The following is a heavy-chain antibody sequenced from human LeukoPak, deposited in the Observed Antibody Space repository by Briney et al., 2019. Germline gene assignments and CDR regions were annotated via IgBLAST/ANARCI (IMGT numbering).Heavy chain of an antibody. CDR3: ARSNVLDVGTYFDY. V-gene: IGHV1-69*06. Sequence: ASVKVSCKASGGTFSSYAISWVRQAPGQGLEWMGGIIPIFGTANYAQKFQGRVTITADKSTSTAYMELSSLRAEDTAVYYCARSNVLDVGTYFDYWGQGTLVTVSS. D-gene: IGHD1-26*01. CDR2: IIPIFGTA. CDR1: GGTFSSYA. J-gene: IGHJ4*02.